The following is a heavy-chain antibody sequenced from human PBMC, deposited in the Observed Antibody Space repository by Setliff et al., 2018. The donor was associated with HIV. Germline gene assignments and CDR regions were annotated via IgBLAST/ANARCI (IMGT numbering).Heavy chain of an antibody. J-gene: IGHJ6*02. V-gene: IGHV3-11*04. Sequence: GGSLRLSCAGSGSGGSGFTFSDYYMSWVRQAPGKGLEWLSYISSSGTTTYYADSVKGRFTISRDNAKNSVLLQMNSLRVEDTGVYYCARDYLYYNMYNGSPVYGMGVWGQGTTVTVSS. CDR1: GFTFSDYY. CDR2: ISSSGTTT. CDR3: ARDYLYYNMYNGSPVYGMGV. D-gene: IGHD3-10*01.